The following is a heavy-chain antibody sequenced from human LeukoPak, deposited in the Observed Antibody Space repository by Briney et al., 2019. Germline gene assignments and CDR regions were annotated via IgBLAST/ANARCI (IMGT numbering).Heavy chain of an antibody. CDR3: ARGTAEHDAFDI. J-gene: IGHJ3*02. V-gene: IGHV4-30-2*01. CDR2: IYRSGST. Sequence: SETLSLTCAVSGGSISSGGYSWSWIRQPPGKGLEWIGYIYRSGSTYYNPSLKSRVTISVDRSKNQFSLKLSSVTAADTAVYYCARGTAEHDAFDIWGQGTMVTVSS. CDR1: GGSISSGGYS. D-gene: IGHD1-14*01.